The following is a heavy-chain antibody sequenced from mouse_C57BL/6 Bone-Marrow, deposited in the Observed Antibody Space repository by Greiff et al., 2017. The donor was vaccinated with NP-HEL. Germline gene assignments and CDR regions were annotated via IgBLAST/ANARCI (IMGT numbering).Heavy chain of an antibody. V-gene: IGHV1-52*01. CDR2: IDPSDSET. CDR1: GYTFTSYW. D-gene: IGHD2-4*01. Sequence: QVQLQQPGAELVRPGSSVKLSCKASGYTFTSYWMHWVKQRPIQGLEWIGNIDPSDSETHYNQKFKDKATLTVDKSSSTAYMQLSSLTSEDSAVYYCARLYDYDGYYFDYWGQGTTLTVSS. CDR3: ARLYDYDGYYFDY. J-gene: IGHJ2*01.